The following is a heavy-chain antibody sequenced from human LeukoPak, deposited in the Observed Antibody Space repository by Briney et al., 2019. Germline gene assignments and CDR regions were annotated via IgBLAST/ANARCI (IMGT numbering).Heavy chain of an antibody. J-gene: IGHJ4*02. Sequence: GGSLRLSCAASGFTFSSSAMSWVRQVPGKGLEWVSGISASGGSTSYADSVRGRFTISRDNSKNTLYVQMNSLRDEDTAVYYCARSIPYGTTWYGRSDYWGQGTLVTVSS. CDR1: GFTFSSSA. CDR2: ISASGGST. CDR3: ARSIPYGTTWYGRSDY. V-gene: IGHV3-23*01. D-gene: IGHD6-13*01.